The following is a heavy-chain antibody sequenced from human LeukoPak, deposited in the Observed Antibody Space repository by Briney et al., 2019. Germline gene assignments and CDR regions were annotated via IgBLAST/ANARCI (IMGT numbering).Heavy chain of an antibody. D-gene: IGHD6-13*01. CDR1: GGSISSYY. CDR3: ARDRHSSSWYYFDY. Sequence: TSETLSLTCTVSGGSISSYYWSWIRQPPGKGLEWIGYIYYSGSTNYNPSLKSRVTISVDTSKNQFSLKLSSVTAADTAVYYCARDRHSSSWYYFDYWGQGTLVTVSS. V-gene: IGHV4-59*01. CDR2: IYYSGST. J-gene: IGHJ4*02.